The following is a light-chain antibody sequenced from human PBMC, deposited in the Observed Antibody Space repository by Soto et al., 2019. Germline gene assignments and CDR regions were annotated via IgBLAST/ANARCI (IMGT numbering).Light chain of an antibody. V-gene: IGKV3-20*01. J-gene: IGKJ3*01. Sequence: EIVLTQSPGTLSLSPGERATLSCRASQSISSSYLAWYQQKHGQAPRLLIYGASSRATGIPDRFSGSGSETDFTLTISRLEPEDFAVYYCQQYGSSLFTFGPGTKVDIK. CDR1: QSISSSY. CDR3: QQYGSSLFT. CDR2: GAS.